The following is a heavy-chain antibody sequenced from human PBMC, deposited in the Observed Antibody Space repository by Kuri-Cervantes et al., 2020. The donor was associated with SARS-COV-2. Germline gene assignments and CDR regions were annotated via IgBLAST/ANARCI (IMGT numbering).Heavy chain of an antibody. CDR1: GYSISSGYY. Sequence: GSLRLSCTVSGYSISSGYYWGWIRQPPVKGLEWIGSIYYSGSTYYNPSLKSRVTLSVDTSKNQFSLKLSSVTAADTAVYYCARLQRVVVPAASFDYWGQGTLVTVSS. CDR3: ARLQRVVVPAASFDY. J-gene: IGHJ4*02. D-gene: IGHD2-2*01. V-gene: IGHV4-38-2*02. CDR2: IYYSGST.